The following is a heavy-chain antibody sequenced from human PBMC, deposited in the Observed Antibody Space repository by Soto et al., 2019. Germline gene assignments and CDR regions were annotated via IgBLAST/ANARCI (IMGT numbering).Heavy chain of an antibody. V-gene: IGHV1-69*13. CDR3: ASHQTIFGVVIIRDYGMDV. D-gene: IGHD3-3*01. Sequence: SVKVSCKASGGTFSSYAISWVRQAPGQGLEWMGGIIPIFGTANYAQKFQGRVTITADESTSTAYMELSSLRSEDTAVYYCASHQTIFGVVIIRDYGMDVWGQGTTVTVSS. CDR1: GGTFSSYA. J-gene: IGHJ6*02. CDR2: IIPIFGTA.